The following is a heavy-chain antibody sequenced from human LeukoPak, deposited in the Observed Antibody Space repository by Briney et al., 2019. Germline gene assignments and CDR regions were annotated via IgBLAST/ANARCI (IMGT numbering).Heavy chain of an antibody. J-gene: IGHJ6*02. CDR1: GFTFSSYA. CDR3: AKDLNWNRYYYYYGMDV. Sequence: GASLRLSCAASGFTFSSYAMSWVRQAAGKGLEWVSAISGSGGSTYYADSVKGRFTISRDNSKNTLYLQTNSLRAEDTAVYYCAKDLNWNRYYYYYGMDVWGQGTTVTVSS. D-gene: IGHD1-20*01. V-gene: IGHV3-23*01. CDR2: ISGSGGST.